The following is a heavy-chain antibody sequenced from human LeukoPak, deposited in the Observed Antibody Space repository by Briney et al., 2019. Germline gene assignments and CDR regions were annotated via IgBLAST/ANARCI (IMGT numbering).Heavy chain of an antibody. CDR3: GKTTTGYSSGRNPAWPADY. J-gene: IGHJ4*02. V-gene: IGHV3-23*01. CDR1: GFTFSSYA. D-gene: IGHD6-19*01. CDR2: IFGSGGSA. Sequence: GGSLRLSCTASGFTFSSYAMYWVRQAPGKGLEWVSGIFGSGGSAHYADSVKGRFTISRDNSQNTVYLQMNSLRAEDTAVYYCGKTTTGYSSGRNPAWPADYWGQGTLVTVSS.